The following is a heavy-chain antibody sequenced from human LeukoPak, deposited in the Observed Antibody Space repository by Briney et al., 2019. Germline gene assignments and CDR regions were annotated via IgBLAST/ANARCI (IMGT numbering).Heavy chain of an antibody. J-gene: IGHJ4*02. Sequence: SETLSLTCTVSGGSISSDYWSWIRLPPGKGLEWIGYIHYSGTTNYNPSLKSRVTISVDTSKYQFSLKLSSVTAADTAVYYCARSSPDYDFWSGYSDYWGQGTLVTVSS. D-gene: IGHD3-3*01. CDR1: GGSISSDY. V-gene: IGHV4-59*12. CDR2: IHYSGTT. CDR3: ARSSPDYDFWSGYSDY.